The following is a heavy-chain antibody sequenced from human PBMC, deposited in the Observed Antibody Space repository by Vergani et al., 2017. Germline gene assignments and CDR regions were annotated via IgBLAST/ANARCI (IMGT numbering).Heavy chain of an antibody. V-gene: IGHV3-30*02. CDR1: GFTLNTYG. D-gene: IGHD3-10*01. Sequence: VQLVESGGGLVQPGGSLRLSCTLSGFTLNTYGIHWVRQAPGKGLEWVSFIRYDGSSEYYGDSVKGRFTISRDKSQNTVNLQMNSLRTEDTAVYYCARGPYYYGSGTDPWGQGTLVTVSS. CDR3: ARGPYYYGSGTDP. J-gene: IGHJ5*02. CDR2: IRYDGSSE.